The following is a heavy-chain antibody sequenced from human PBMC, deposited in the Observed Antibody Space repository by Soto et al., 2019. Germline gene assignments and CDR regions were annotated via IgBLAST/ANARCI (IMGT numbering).Heavy chain of an antibody. D-gene: IGHD5-18*01. J-gene: IGHJ3*02. Sequence: GESLKISCKGSGYTFTSYWIAWVRQMPGKGLEWMGIIYCGESDTRYSPSFQGQVTISADKSISTAYLQWSSLKASDTAIYYCARLAGAMATDAFDIWGQGTMVTVS. CDR2: IYCGESDT. CDR3: ARLAGAMATDAFDI. CDR1: GYTFTSYW. V-gene: IGHV5-51*01.